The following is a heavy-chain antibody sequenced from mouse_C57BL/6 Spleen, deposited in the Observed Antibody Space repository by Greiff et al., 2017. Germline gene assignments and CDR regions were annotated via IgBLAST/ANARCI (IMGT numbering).Heavy chain of an antibody. CDR1: GYTFTSYW. CDR2: IYPSDSET. V-gene: IGHV1-61*01. J-gene: IGHJ1*03. Sequence: VQLQQSGAELVRPGSSVKLSCKASGYTFTSYWMDWVKQRPGQGLEWIGNIYPSDSETHYNQKFKDKATLTVDKSSSTAYMQLSSLTSEDSAVYYCARSTTVVAGESEWYFDVGGTGTTVTVSS. D-gene: IGHD1-1*01. CDR3: ARSTTVVAGESEWYFDV.